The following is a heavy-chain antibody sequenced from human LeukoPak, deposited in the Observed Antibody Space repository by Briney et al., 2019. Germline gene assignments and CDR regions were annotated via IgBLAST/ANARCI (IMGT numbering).Heavy chain of an antibody. J-gene: IGHJ4*02. Sequence: PGGSLRLSCAASGFTFSSYGMHWVRQAPGKGLEWVAFIRHDGSNKYYADSVKGRFTISRDNSKNTLYLQMNSLRAEDTAVYYCAKGVYYGDYPSFDYWGQGTLVTVSS. D-gene: IGHD4-17*01. CDR2: IRHDGSNK. CDR1: GFTFSSYG. CDR3: AKGVYYGDYPSFDY. V-gene: IGHV3-30*02.